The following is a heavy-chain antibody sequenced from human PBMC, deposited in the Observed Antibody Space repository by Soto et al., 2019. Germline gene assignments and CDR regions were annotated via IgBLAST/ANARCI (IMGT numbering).Heavy chain of an antibody. CDR1: GGTFSSYA. V-gene: IGHV1-69*01. CDR3: AREGYGGYGKPFDY. Sequence: QVQLVQSGVEVKKPGSSVKVSCKASGGTFSSYAFSWVRQAPGQGLEWMGGIIPMFGTANYAQRFQGRVTITADESASTAYMALSSLKPEDTAMYYCAREGYGGYGKPFDYWGQGTLITVSS. CDR2: IIPMFGTA. J-gene: IGHJ4*02. D-gene: IGHD4-17*01.